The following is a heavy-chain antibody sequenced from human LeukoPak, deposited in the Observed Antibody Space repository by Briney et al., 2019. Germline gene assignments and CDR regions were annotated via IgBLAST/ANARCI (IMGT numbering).Heavy chain of an antibody. V-gene: IGHV4-31*03. CDR2: VFYSGRT. CDR3: AREKEWLRFRGFDS. CDR1: GGSISSGDSY. D-gene: IGHD6-19*01. J-gene: IGHJ4*02. Sequence: PSETLSLTCTVSGGSISSGDSYWTWIRQHPGKGLEWIGKVFYSGRTYYNPSLESRVSISVDPSNQQFSLRLNSVTAADTAVYYCAREKEWLRFRGFDSWGQGTLVTVSP.